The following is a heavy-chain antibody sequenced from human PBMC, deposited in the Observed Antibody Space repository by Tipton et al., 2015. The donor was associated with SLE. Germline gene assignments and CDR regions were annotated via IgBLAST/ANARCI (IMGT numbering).Heavy chain of an antibody. D-gene: IGHD5-24*01. CDR1: GASISSFSYY. Sequence: TLSLTCTVSGASISSFSYYWGWIRQPPGKGLEWIGNMYYTGSTYYNPSLKSRVTISVDTSKNQFSLKLSSVTAADTAVYYCASRWDGRRTWFDPCGQGTLVTVSS. CDR3: ASRWDGRRTWFDP. J-gene: IGHJ5*02. V-gene: IGHV4-39*07. CDR2: MYYTGST.